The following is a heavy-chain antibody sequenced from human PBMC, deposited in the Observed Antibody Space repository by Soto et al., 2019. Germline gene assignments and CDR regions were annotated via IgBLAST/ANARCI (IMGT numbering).Heavy chain of an antibody. CDR2: ISYNSGTI. CDR3: AKGEDRGYSYGPDY. Sequence: EVQLLESGGGLVQPGGSLRLSCAASGFTFDDYAMQWVRQAPGKGLEWVSGISYNSGTIGYADSVKGRFTISRDNAKNSLYLQMNSLRAEDTALYICAKGEDRGYSYGPDYWGQGTLVTVSS. J-gene: IGHJ4*02. D-gene: IGHD5-18*01. CDR1: GFTFDDYA. V-gene: IGHV3-9*01.